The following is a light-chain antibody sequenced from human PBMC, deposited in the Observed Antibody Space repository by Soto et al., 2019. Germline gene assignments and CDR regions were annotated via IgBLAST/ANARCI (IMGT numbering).Light chain of an antibody. Sequence: MLTQTTETLSLSPGERATLSCRASQSVSSYLAWYQQKPGQAPRLLIYDASNRATGIPARFSGSGSGTDFTLTISSLEPEDFAVYYCQQRSNWPLTFGGRTKADNK. V-gene: IGKV3-11*01. CDR3: QQRSNWPLT. CDR1: QSVSSY. CDR2: DAS. J-gene: IGKJ4*01.